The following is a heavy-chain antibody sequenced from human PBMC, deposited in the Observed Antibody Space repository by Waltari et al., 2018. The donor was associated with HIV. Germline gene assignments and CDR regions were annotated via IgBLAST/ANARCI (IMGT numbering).Heavy chain of an antibody. CDR1: GFTFSSYA. J-gene: IGHJ4*02. CDR2: ISGSGLST. CDR3: TRGADTLSSGSHDY. D-gene: IGHD6-19*01. Sequence: EVQLLESGGGWVQPGGCLRRSCAASGFTFSSYAMGWGRQAPGKGLAWVSDISGSGLSTHYTDSVKGRFTISRDTSTTTLYLQMNNLRAEDTALYYCTRGADTLSSGSHDYWGQGTLVTVSS. V-gene: IGHV3-23*01.